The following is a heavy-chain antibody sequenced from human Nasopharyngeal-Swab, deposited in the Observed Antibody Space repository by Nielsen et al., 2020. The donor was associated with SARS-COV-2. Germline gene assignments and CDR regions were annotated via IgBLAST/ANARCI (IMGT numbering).Heavy chain of an antibody. CDR2: IIPIFGTA. Sequence: SVNVYCTASGGTFSSYAISWVRQAPGQGLEWMGGIIPIFGTANYAQKFQGRVTITADKSTSTAYMELSSLRSEDTAVYYCASGHLVVVVAATNYYYGMDVWGQGTTVTVSS. V-gene: IGHV1-69*06. CDR3: ASGHLVVVVAATNYYYGMDV. D-gene: IGHD2-15*01. J-gene: IGHJ6*02. CDR1: GGTFSSYA.